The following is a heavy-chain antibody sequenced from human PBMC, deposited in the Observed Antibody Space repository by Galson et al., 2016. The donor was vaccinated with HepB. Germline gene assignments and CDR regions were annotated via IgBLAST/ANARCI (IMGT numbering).Heavy chain of an antibody. Sequence: QSGAEVKKPGDSLKISCKGSGYSFTNYWIGWVRQMPGKGLEWMGIIYPGDSDTRSSPSFQGQVTISADESISTAYLQWSSLKASDTAMYYCARSRDTAMAVDYWGQGTLVTVSA. CDR3: ARSRDTAMAVDY. CDR2: IYPGDSDT. V-gene: IGHV5-51*03. CDR1: GYSFTNYW. J-gene: IGHJ4*02. D-gene: IGHD5-18*01.